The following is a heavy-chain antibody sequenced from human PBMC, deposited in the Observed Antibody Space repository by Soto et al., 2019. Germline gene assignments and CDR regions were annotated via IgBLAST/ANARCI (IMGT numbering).Heavy chain of an antibody. CDR1: GYTFTGYY. V-gene: IGHV1-2*02. Sequence: ASLKVSCKASGYTFTGYYMHWVRQAPGQGLEWMGWINPNSGGTNYAQKFQGRVTITRDTSASTAYMELSSLRSEDTAVYYCARDLGYYYDSSGYYSPVGAFDIWGQGTKVTVSS. CDR3: ARDLGYYYDSSGYYSPVGAFDI. D-gene: IGHD3-22*01. CDR2: INPNSGGT. J-gene: IGHJ3*02.